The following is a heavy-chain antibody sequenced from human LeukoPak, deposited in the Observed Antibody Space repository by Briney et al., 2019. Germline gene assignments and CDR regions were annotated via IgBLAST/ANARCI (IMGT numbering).Heavy chain of an antibody. CDR1: GYTFANYD. CDR3: ARLQFKVGSCSSSSCRAFDY. Sequence: ASVKVSCKASGYTFANYDINWVRQAPGQGLEWMGWISGYNGNTNYAQNLQGRVTMTTDTSTSTAYMDLRSLRSDDTAVYYCARLQFKVGSCSSSSCRAFDYWGQGNLITVSS. J-gene: IGHJ4*02. V-gene: IGHV1-18*01. D-gene: IGHD2-2*01. CDR2: ISGYNGNT.